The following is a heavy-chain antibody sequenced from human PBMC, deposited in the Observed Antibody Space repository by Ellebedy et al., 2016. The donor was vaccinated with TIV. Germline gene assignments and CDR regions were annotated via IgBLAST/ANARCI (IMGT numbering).Heavy chain of an antibody. CDR2: IKYDGSDK. J-gene: IGHJ4*02. V-gene: IGHV3-30*18. CDR1: GFTFSSYG. D-gene: IGHD5-24*01. CDR3: TKDGGGRWLQLDY. Sequence: GGSLRLXCAATGFTFSSYGMHWVRQAPGKGLEWVAIIKYDGSDKYYADSVKGRFTISRDNSKNTLFLQMNSLRAEDTAVYYCTKDGGGRWLQLDYWGQGTLVTVSS.